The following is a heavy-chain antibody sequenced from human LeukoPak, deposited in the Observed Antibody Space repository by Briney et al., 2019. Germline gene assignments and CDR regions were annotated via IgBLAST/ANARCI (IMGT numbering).Heavy chain of an antibody. D-gene: IGHD4-23*01. CDR2: INHSGST. CDR3: ARELDAFDI. CDR1: GGSFSGYY. J-gene: IGHJ3*02. Sequence: SETLSLTCAVYGGSFSGYYWSWIRQPPGKGLEWIGEINHSGSTNYNPSLKNRVTISVDTSKNQFSLKLSSVTAADTAVYYCARELDAFDIWGQGTMVTVSS. V-gene: IGHV4-34*01.